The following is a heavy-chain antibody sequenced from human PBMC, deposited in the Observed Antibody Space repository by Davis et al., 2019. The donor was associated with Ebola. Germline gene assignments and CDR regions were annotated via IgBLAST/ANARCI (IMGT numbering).Heavy chain of an antibody. CDR3: ARDLPLGQWLVLGFDY. CDR1: GFTFSSYG. J-gene: IGHJ4*02. D-gene: IGHD6-19*01. CDR2: ISYDGSNK. Sequence: GGSLRLSCAASGFTFSSYGMHWVRQAPGKGLEWVAVISYDGSNKYYADSVKGRFTISRDNSKNTLYLQMNSLRAEDTAVYYCARDLPLGQWLVLGFDYWGQGTLVTVSS. V-gene: IGHV3-30*03.